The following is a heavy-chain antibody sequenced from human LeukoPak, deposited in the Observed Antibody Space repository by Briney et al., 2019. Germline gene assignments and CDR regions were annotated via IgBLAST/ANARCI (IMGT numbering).Heavy chain of an antibody. CDR2: ISGSGGST. CDR1: GFTFSSYA. V-gene: IGHV3-23*01. Sequence: PGGSLRLSCAASGFTFSSYAMRWVRQAPGKGLEWVSAISGSGGSTYYADSVKGRFTISRDNSKNTLYLQMNSLRAEDTAVYYCAKRSMDIVATSFSDYWGQGTLVTVSS. CDR3: AKRSMDIVATSFSDY. J-gene: IGHJ4*02. D-gene: IGHD5-12*01.